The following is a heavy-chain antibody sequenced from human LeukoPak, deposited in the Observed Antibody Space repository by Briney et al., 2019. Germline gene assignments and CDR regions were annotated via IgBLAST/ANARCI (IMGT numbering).Heavy chain of an antibody. CDR2: ISGGGDIT. CDR3: TREGNDYGDYLPDY. Sequence: GGSLRLSCAASGFTFSSYAMNWVRQAPGKGLEWVSAISGGGDITYYAGSVKGRFTISRDNSKNTLYLQMNSLRAVDTALYYCTREGNDYGDYLPDYWGQGTLVTVSS. D-gene: IGHD4-17*01. V-gene: IGHV3-23*01. CDR1: GFTFSSYA. J-gene: IGHJ4*02.